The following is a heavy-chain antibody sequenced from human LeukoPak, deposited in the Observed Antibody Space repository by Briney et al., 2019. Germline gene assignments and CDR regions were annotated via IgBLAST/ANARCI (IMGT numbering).Heavy chain of an antibody. CDR2: ITGSGGST. Sequence: PGGSLRLYCAASGFTFSNYAMSWVRQAPGKGLEWVSGITGSGGSTFYADSVKGRFTISRDNSKNTLYLQMNSLRAEDTAVYYCAKLDCSGSSCYQFDCWGQGTLVTVSS. CDR3: AKLDCSGSSCYQFDC. V-gene: IGHV3-23*01. CDR1: GFTFSNYA. J-gene: IGHJ4*02. D-gene: IGHD2-15*01.